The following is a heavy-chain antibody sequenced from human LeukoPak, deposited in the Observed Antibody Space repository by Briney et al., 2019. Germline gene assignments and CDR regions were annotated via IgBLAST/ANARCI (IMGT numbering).Heavy chain of an antibody. Sequence: GGSLRLSCAASGFTFSSYAMHWVRQAPGKGLEYVSAISSNGGSTYYANSVKGRFTISRDNSKNTLYLQMGSLRAEDMAVYYCARDGYCSGGSCEPVPQTGYFQHWGQGTLVTVSS. CDR1: GFTFSSYA. CDR3: ARDGYCSGGSCEPVPQTGYFQH. D-gene: IGHD2-15*01. J-gene: IGHJ1*01. CDR2: ISSNGGST. V-gene: IGHV3-64*01.